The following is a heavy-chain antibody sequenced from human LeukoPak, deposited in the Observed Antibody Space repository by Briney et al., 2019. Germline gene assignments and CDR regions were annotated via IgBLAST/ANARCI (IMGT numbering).Heavy chain of an antibody. CDR2: LHPGDSDM. CDR1: GYSFTNYW. V-gene: IGHV5-51*01. Sequence: GESLKISCKGSGYSFTNYWIGWVRQMPGKGLEWMGFLHPGDSDMRYSPAFQHQVIISADNSISTAYLQWSSLKASDTAMYYCARQGSTGWYWRGRAFGMWGQGTMVTVSS. CDR3: ARQGSTGWYWRGRAFGM. J-gene: IGHJ3*02. D-gene: IGHD6-19*01.